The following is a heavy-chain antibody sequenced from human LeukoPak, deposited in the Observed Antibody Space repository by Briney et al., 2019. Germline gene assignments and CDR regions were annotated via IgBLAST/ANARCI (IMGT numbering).Heavy chain of an antibody. D-gene: IGHD3-16*02. CDR1: GGSFSGYY. J-gene: IGHJ4*02. CDR2: INHSGST. Sequence: SETLSLTCAVCGGSFSGYYWSWIRQPPGKGLEWIGEINHSGSTNYNPSLKSRVTISVDTSKNQFSLKLSSVTAADTAVYYCARGQGYIWGSYRFDYWGQGTLVTVSS. V-gene: IGHV4-34*01. CDR3: ARGQGYIWGSYRFDY.